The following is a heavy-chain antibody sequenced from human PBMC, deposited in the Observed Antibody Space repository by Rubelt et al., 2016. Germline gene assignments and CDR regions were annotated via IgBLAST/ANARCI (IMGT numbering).Heavy chain of an antibody. D-gene: IGHD2-21*02. CDR2: IYYSGST. J-gene: IGHJ3*02. V-gene: IGHV4-39*02. CDR1: GGSISSSSYY. CDR3: AREVYCGGDCYSEDAFDI. Sequence: QLQLQESGPGLVKPSETLSLTCTVSGGSISSSSYYWGWIRQPPGKGLEWIGSIYYSGSTYYNPSLKSRATISVDTSKNQFSLKLSSVTAADTAVYYCAREVYCGGDCYSEDAFDIWGQGTMVTVSS.